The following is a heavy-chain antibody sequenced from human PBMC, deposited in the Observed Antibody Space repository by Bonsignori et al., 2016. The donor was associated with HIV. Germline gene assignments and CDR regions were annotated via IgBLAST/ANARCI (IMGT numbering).Heavy chain of an antibody. Sequence: WIRQPPGKGLEWVALIRSKSYGGTTKHAASVKGRFTISRDDSKSIAYLQMNSLKAEDTAVYYCTRDSFDFWSGSPIDIWGQGTMVTVSS. CDR3: TRDSFDFWSGSPIDI. CDR2: IRSKSYGGTT. J-gene: IGHJ3*02. D-gene: IGHD3-3*01. V-gene: IGHV3-49*02.